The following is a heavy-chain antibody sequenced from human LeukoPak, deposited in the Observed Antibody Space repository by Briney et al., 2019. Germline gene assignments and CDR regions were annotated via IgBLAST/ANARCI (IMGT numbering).Heavy chain of an antibody. J-gene: IGHJ5*02. D-gene: IGHD3-10*01. CDR1: GFTFSNAW. CDR2: IKSKTDGGTT. CDR3: TTEARLPIWFGELLPRGFDP. Sequence: GGSLRLSCAASGFTFSNAWMSWVRQAPGKGLEWVGRIKSKTDGGTTDYAAPVKGRFTISRDNSKNTLYLQMNSLKTEDTAVYYCTTEARLPIWFGELLPRGFDPWGQGTLVTVSS. V-gene: IGHV3-15*01.